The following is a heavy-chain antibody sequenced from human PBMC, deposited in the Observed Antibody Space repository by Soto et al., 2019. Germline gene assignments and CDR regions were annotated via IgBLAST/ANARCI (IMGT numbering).Heavy chain of an antibody. CDR2: ISAYNGNT. D-gene: IGHD1-26*01. Sequence: ASVKVSCKASGYTFTSYGISWVRQAPGQGLEWMGWISAYNGNTNYAQKLQGRVTVTTDTSTSTAYMELRSLRSDDTAVYYCARGIEDSGSYYVDYWGQGTLVTVSS. J-gene: IGHJ4*02. CDR1: GYTFTSYG. V-gene: IGHV1-18*01. CDR3: ARGIEDSGSYYVDY.